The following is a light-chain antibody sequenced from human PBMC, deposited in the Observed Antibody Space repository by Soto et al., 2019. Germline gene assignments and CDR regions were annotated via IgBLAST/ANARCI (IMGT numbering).Light chain of an antibody. J-gene: IGKJ4*01. CDR2: GAS. Sequence: EIVLTQSPGTLSLSPGERATLYCRASQSVSSSYLAWYQQKPGQAPRLLIYGASTRATGIPARFSGSGSGTEFTLTISSLQSEDFAVYYCQQYNNWPLTFGGGTKGDIK. CDR1: QSVSSSY. CDR3: QQYNNWPLT. V-gene: IGKV3-15*01.